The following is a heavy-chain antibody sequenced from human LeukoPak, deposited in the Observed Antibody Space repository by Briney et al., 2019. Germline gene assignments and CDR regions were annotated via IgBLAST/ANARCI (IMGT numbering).Heavy chain of an antibody. Sequence: ASVKVSCKASGYTFTSYGISWVRQAPGQGLEWMGWISAYNGNTNYAQIFQGRVTMTTDTSTSTGYMELRSLRSDDTAVYYCARDLVPGLAAAGHHFDHWGQGTLVTVSS. J-gene: IGHJ4*02. V-gene: IGHV1-18*01. CDR3: ARDLVPGLAAAGHHFDH. D-gene: IGHD6-13*01. CDR2: ISAYNGNT. CDR1: GYTFTSYG.